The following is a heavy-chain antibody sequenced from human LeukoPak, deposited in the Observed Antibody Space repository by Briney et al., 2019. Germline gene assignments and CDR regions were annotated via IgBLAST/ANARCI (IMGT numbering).Heavy chain of an antibody. V-gene: IGHV4-39*07. Sequence: SETLSLTCTVSGGSISSSSYYWGWIRQPPGKGLEWIGSIYYSGTTYYNPSLKSRVTISVDTSKNQFSLKLSSVTAADTAVYYCAREGYCSSTSCSYYYYYYMDVWGKGTTVTVSS. CDR2: IYYSGTT. CDR1: GGSISSSSYY. CDR3: AREGYCSSTSCSYYYYYYMDV. J-gene: IGHJ6*03. D-gene: IGHD2-2*01.